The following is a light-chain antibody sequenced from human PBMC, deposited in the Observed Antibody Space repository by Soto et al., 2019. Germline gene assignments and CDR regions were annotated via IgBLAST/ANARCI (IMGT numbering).Light chain of an antibody. J-gene: IGKJ1*01. V-gene: IGKV1-39*01. Sequence: DIQMTQSPSSLSASVGDSVTISCRAGQSTSPYLHWYQQKPGTAPRLLISRASSVQSGVPPRVSGGASGRDFTLTISSLRPEDIGTYFCQQTYSVPWTFGPGTRVEI. CDR2: RAS. CDR3: QQTYSVPWT. CDR1: QSTSPY.